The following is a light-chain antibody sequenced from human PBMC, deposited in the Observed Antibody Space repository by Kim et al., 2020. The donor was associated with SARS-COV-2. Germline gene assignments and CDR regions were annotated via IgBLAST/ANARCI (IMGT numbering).Light chain of an antibody. CDR1: QGISDD. J-gene: IGKJ3*01. CDR3: QQTNNFPLT. V-gene: IGKV1-12*01. Sequence: DIQMTQSPFSVSASVGERVTITCRASQGISDDLAWYQQKPGKAPKLLIYVASKLENGVPPRFSGSGSGTDFTLTISSLQPEDFATYFCQQTNNFPLTFGPGTKVDIK. CDR2: VAS.